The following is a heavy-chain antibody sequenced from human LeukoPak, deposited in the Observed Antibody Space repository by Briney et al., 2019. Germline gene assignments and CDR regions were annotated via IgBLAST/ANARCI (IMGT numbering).Heavy chain of an antibody. CDR2: ISGSGST. J-gene: IGHJ4*02. CDR1: GSTFSSYA. CDR3: AKDSPYAYYGSGSYWDY. D-gene: IGHD3-10*01. V-gene: IGHV3-23*01. Sequence: GSLRLSCAASGSTFSSYAMSWVRQAPGKGLEWVPAISGSGSTYYADSVKGRFTISRDNSKNTLYLQMNSLRAEDTAVYYCAKDSPYAYYGSGSYWDYWGQGTLVTVSS.